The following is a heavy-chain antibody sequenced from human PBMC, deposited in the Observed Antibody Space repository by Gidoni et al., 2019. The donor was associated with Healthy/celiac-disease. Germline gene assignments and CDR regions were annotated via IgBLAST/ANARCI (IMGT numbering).Heavy chain of an antibody. CDR2: ISSSSSTI. J-gene: IGHJ4*02. CDR1: GFTFSSYS. V-gene: IGHV3-48*02. CDR3: ASFPYCGGDCYPYYFDY. Sequence: EVQLVESGGGLVQPGGSLRLSCAASGFTFSSYSMNWVRQAPGKGLVWVSYISSSSSTIYYADSVKGRFTISRDNAKNSLYLQMNSLRDEDTAVYYCASFPYCGGDCYPYYFDYWGQGTLVTVSS. D-gene: IGHD2-21*02.